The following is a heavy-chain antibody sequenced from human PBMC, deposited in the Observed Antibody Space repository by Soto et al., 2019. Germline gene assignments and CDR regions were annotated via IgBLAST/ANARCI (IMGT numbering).Heavy chain of an antibody. CDR1: GFTFSSYA. V-gene: IGHV3-23*01. Sequence: EVQLLESGGGLVQPGGSLRLSCAASGFTFSSYAMSWVRQAPGKGLEWVSAISGSGGSTYYADSVKGRFTISRDNSKNTLYLQMNSLRAEDTAVYYCAKDLFPKLLWFGESTFDYWGQGTLVTVSS. CDR3: AKDLFPKLLWFGESTFDY. J-gene: IGHJ4*02. D-gene: IGHD3-10*01. CDR2: ISGSGGST.